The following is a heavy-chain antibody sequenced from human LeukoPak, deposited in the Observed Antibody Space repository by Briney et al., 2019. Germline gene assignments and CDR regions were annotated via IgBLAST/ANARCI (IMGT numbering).Heavy chain of an antibody. Sequence: SETLSLTCTVSGGSISSSSYYWGWIRQPPGKGLEWIGSIYYSGSTYYNPSLKSRVTISVDTSKNQFSLKLNSVTAADTAVYYCAGGRGYSYGYYYYYYGMDVWGQGTTVTVSS. D-gene: IGHD5-18*01. CDR2: IYYSGST. V-gene: IGHV4-39*01. CDR1: GGSISSSSYY. J-gene: IGHJ6*02. CDR3: AGGRGYSYGYYYYYYGMDV.